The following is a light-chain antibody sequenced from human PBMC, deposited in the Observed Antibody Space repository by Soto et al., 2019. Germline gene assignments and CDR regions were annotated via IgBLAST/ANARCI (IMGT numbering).Light chain of an antibody. J-gene: IGKJ1*01. CDR1: QSISSD. CDR3: QQFYKWPRT. CDR2: DAS. Sequence: EIVMTQSPATLSVSPGERATLSCRASQSISSDLAWYQEKPGQAPRLLIYDASTRDTGIPDRFSGSGSGTEFTLTINSMQSEDFAIYYCQQFYKWPRTFGQGTKVEIK. V-gene: IGKV3-15*01.